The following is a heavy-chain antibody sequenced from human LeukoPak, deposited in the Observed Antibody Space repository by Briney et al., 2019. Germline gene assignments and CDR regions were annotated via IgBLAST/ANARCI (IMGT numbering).Heavy chain of an antibody. Sequence: GGSLRLPCAASGFTFSNYNMNWVRQAPGKGLEWVSSISSSSSYIYYADSVKGRFTISRDNAKNSLYLQMNSLRAEDTAVYYCAREPTYYYDSSGYYSAFDIWGQGTMVTVSS. D-gene: IGHD3-22*01. CDR2: ISSSSSYI. V-gene: IGHV3-21*01. CDR1: GFTFSNYN. J-gene: IGHJ3*02. CDR3: AREPTYYYDSSGYYSAFDI.